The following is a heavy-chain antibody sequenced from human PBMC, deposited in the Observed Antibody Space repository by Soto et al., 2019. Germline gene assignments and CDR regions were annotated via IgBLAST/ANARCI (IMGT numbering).Heavy chain of an antibody. D-gene: IGHD3-3*01. J-gene: IGHJ6*02. CDR1: GFTFSNAW. Sequence: PGGSLRLSCAASGFTFSNAWMNLVRQAPGKGLEWVGRIKSKTDGGTTDYAAPVKGRFTISRDDSKNTLYLQMNSLKTEDTAVYYCTTVRDYDFWSGYFGPWTRDYGMDVWGQGTTVTVS. CDR3: TTVRDYDFWSGYFGPWTRDYGMDV. CDR2: IKSKTDGGTT. V-gene: IGHV3-15*07.